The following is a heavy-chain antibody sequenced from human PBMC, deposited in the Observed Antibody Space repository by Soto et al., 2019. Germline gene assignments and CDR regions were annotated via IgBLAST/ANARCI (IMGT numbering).Heavy chain of an antibody. CDR2: ISTSGGST. CDR3: AKDRIQLWHPLPDY. J-gene: IGHJ4*02. D-gene: IGHD5-18*01. CDR1: GFTFNNYA. Sequence: GGSLRLSCAASGFTFNNYAMSWVRQVPGKGLEWVSAISTSGGSTYQADSVKGRFTISRDNSKSTLYLQMNSLRAEDTAVYYCAKDRIQLWHPLPDYWGQGTLVTVSS. V-gene: IGHV3-23*01.